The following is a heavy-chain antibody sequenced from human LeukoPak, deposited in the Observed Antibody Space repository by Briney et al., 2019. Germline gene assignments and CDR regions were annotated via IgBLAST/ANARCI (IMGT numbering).Heavy chain of an antibody. J-gene: IGHJ3*02. D-gene: IGHD3-16*01. CDR3: ARLGRGGFDDAFDM. V-gene: IGHV4-39*01. CDR1: GGSISSSSYY. Sequence: SETLSLTCTVSGGSISSSSYYWGWIRQPPGKGLEWIGSIYYSGSTYYNPSLKSRVTISVDTSKNQFSLKLSSVTAADTAAYYCARLGRGGFDDAFDMWGQETMVTVSS. CDR2: IYYSGST.